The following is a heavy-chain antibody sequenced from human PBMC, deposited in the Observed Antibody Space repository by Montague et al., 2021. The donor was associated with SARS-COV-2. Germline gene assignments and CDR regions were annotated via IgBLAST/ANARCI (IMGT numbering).Heavy chain of an antibody. D-gene: IGHD3-10*01. CDR3: ARDTMVRGVRYYYYGMDV. CDR1: GFTFSSYW. V-gene: IGHV3-7*01. CDR2: IKQDGSEK. Sequence: SLRLSCAASGFTFSSYWMSWVRQAPGKGLEWVANIKQDGSEKYYVDSVKGRFTISRDNAKNSLYLQMNSLRAEATAVYYCARDTMVRGVRYYYYGMDVWGQGTTVTVSS. J-gene: IGHJ6*02.